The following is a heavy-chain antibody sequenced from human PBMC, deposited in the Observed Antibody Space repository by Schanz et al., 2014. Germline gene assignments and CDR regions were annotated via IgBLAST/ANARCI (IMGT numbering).Heavy chain of an antibody. CDR3: ARDSGPYYDKSMDV. V-gene: IGHV3-33*01. CDR2: IWSDGSGK. CDR1: GFIFSNYG. Sequence: QVQLVESGGVVVQPGGPLRLSCAASGFIFSNYGMHWVRQAPGKVLEWVAVIWSDGSGKYYADSVKGRFTISRDSPKNTLYLQMNSLRAEDTALYYCARDSGPYYDKSMDVWGRGTTVAVSS. J-gene: IGHJ6*02. D-gene: IGHD3-9*01.